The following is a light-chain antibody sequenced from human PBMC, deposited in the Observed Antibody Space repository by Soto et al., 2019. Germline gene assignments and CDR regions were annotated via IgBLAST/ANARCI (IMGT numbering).Light chain of an antibody. J-gene: IGKJ3*01. V-gene: IGKV1-39*01. Sequence: DIQMTQSPSSLSASVGDRVAITCRSSQSISDYLNWYQQKPGKALKLVIYGASNLQSGVPPRFSGSGSWSEFTLTISGLQPDDFAIYFCQQSYSLPLTFGPGTKVDV. CDR1: QSISDY. CDR2: GAS. CDR3: QQSYSLPLT.